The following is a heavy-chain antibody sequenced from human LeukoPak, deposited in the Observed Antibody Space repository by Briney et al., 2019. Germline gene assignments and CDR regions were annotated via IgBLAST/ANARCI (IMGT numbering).Heavy chain of an antibody. J-gene: IGHJ4*02. CDR1: GYSISSGYY. Sequence: SETLSLTCAVSGYSISSGYYWGWIRQPPGKGLEWIASIYYSGNSYYNPALKSRATISVNTSKNQFSLKLSSVTAADTAQYYCARISYYYDDSGHPGYFDYWGLGTLVTVSS. CDR2: IYYSGNS. CDR3: ARISYYYDDSGHPGYFDY. V-gene: IGHV4-38-2*01. D-gene: IGHD3-22*01.